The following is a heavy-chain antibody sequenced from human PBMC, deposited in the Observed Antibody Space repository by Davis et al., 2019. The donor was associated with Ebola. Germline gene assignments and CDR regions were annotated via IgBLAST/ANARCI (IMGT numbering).Heavy chain of an antibody. Sequence: GGSLRLSCAASGLTVSSNYMSWVRQAPGKGLEWVSVIYSGGSKYYADYVRGRFTISRDRSKNTLYLQMNSLRAEDTAMYYCARSRFPYGMDVWGQGTTVTVSS. D-gene: IGHD3-3*01. CDR2: IYSGGSK. J-gene: IGHJ6*02. CDR1: GLTVSSNY. V-gene: IGHV3-53*01. CDR3: ARSRFPYGMDV.